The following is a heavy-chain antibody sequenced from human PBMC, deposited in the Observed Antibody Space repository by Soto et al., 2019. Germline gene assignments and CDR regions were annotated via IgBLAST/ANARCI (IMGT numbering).Heavy chain of an antibody. CDR1: GFTFTNYL. J-gene: IGHJ4*02. V-gene: IGHV3-23*05. Sequence: EVQLLESGGDLVQPGGSLRLSCEASGFTFTNYLMTWVRQAPGKGLEWVSSIDKSGGDTYYADSVKGRFTISIDNSKNTLYLQMNCLRAEDTALYYCAKDTYSRSWYFWGQGTLVTVSS. CDR2: IDKSGGDT. CDR3: AKDTYSRSWYF. D-gene: IGHD2-2*01.